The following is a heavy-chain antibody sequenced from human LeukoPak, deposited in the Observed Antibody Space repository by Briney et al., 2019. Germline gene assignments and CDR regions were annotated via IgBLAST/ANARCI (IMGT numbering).Heavy chain of an antibody. V-gene: IGHV1-3*01. CDR2: INGGNGNV. CDR1: GYTFTNYI. Sequence: ASVKVSCKASGYTFTNYILHWVRQAPGQRLEWMGWINGGNGNVKYSQKVKGTVTITRDTSASTAYMELSSLRSEDTAVYYCARSEMSVGSRLMDVWGQGATVTVSS. CDR3: ARSEMSVGSRLMDV. J-gene: IGHJ6*02. D-gene: IGHD2-15*01.